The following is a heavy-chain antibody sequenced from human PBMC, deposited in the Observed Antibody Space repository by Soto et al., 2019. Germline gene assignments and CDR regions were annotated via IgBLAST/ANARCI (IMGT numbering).Heavy chain of an antibody. D-gene: IGHD2-2*01. CDR2: INPNSGGT. V-gene: IGHV1-2*04. J-gene: IGHJ6*02. Sequence: ASVKVSCKASGYTFTGYYMHWVRQAPGQGLEWMGWINPNSGGTNYAQKFQGWVTMTRDTSISTAYMELSRLRSDDTAVYYCARVPLRYCSSTSCQDYYYGMDVWGQGTTVTVSS. CDR1: GYTFTGYY. CDR3: ARVPLRYCSSTSCQDYYYGMDV.